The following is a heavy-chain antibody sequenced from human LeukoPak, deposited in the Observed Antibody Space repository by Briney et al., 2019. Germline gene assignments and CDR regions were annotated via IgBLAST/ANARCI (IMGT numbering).Heavy chain of an antibody. J-gene: IGHJ4*02. CDR3: ALLGVIEGYFDY. D-gene: IGHD3-10*01. Sequence: GGSLRLSCAASGFTFSSYWMHWVRQAPGKGLVWVSRINSDGSSTSYADSVKGRFTISRDNAKNTLYLQMNSLRAEDMAVYYCALLGVIEGYFDYWGQGTLVTVSS. CDR1: GFTFSSYW. V-gene: IGHV3-74*01. CDR2: INSDGSST.